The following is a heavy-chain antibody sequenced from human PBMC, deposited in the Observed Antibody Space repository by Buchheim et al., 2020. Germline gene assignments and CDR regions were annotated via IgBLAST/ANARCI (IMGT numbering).Heavy chain of an antibody. J-gene: IGHJ4*02. V-gene: IGHV3-30*18. Sequence: QVQLVESGGGVVQPGRSLRLSCAASGFTFSSYGMHWVRQAPGKGLEWVAVISYDGSNKYYADSVKGRFTISRDNSKKTLYLQMNSLRAEDTAVYYCAKASYNWNYPADYWGQGTL. CDR1: GFTFSSYG. D-gene: IGHD1-7*01. CDR2: ISYDGSNK. CDR3: AKASYNWNYPADY.